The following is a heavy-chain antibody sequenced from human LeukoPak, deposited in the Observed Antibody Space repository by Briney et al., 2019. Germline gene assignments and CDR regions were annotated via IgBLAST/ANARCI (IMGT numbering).Heavy chain of an antibody. CDR2: IYSGGST. V-gene: IGHV3-66*01. CDR3: ARELYSGYVNYFDY. D-gene: IGHD5-12*01. Sequence: GGSLRLSCAASKFTVSSKYMSWVRQAPGKGLEWVSVIYSGGSTHYADSVKGRFTISRDNSKNTLYLQMNSLRAEDTAVYYCARELYSGYVNYFDYWGQGTLVTVSS. J-gene: IGHJ4*02. CDR1: KFTVSSKY.